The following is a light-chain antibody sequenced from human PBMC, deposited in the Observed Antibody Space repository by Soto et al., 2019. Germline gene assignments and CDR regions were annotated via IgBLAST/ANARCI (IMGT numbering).Light chain of an antibody. CDR2: EAS. CDR1: QGIAKY. V-gene: IGKV1-17*03. Sequence: DIQMTQSPSAMSASVGDRVTITCRASQGIAKYFAWFQQKPGKAPKRLIYEASSLQSGVPARFRGRGSGTEFNLTNSSLQPEDSAVYYCLQHDSYPLTFGGGTKVEIK. J-gene: IGKJ4*01. CDR3: LQHDSYPLT.